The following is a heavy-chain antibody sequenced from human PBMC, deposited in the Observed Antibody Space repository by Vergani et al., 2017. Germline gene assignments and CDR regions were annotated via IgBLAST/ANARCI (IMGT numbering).Heavy chain of an antibody. CDR3: AKDISQWLVSAFDY. V-gene: IGHV3-23*01. CDR2: ISGSGSNT. CDR1: GFTFSSYA. D-gene: IGHD6-19*01. J-gene: IGHJ4*02. Sequence: EVQLLESGGGLVQPGGSLRLSCAASGFTFSSYAINWVRQAPGKGLEWVSAISGSGSNTYYADSVKGRFTISRDNSKNTLYLRMNSLRAEDTAVYYCAKDISQWLVSAFDYWGQGTLVTVSS.